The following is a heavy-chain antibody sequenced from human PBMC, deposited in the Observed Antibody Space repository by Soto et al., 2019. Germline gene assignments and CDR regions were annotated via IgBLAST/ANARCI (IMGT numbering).Heavy chain of an antibody. D-gene: IGHD3-10*01. J-gene: IGHJ4*02. V-gene: IGHV4-30-4*01. CDR2: IYYRGST. Sequence: QVQLQESGPGLVKPSQTLSLTCTVSGGSISSGDYYWSWIRQPPGKGLEWIGYIYYRGSTYYNPSLKSRVTISVDTSKNPFSLKLSSVTAADTAVYYCARVKGSGSYYNGDYFDYWGQGTLVTVSS. CDR3: ARVKGSGSYYNGDYFDY. CDR1: GGSISSGDYY.